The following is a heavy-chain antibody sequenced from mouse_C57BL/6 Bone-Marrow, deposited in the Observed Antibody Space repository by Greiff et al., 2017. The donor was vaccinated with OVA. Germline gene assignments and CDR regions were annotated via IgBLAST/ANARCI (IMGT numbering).Heavy chain of an antibody. Sequence: QVQLQQSGAELARPGASVKLSCKASGYTFTSYGISWVKQRTGQGLEWIGEIYPRSGNTYYNEKFKGKATLTADKSSSTAYMELRSLTSEDSAVYFCARDRRPWGFDDWGKGTTLTVSS. CDR3: ARDRRPWGFDD. J-gene: IGHJ2*01. V-gene: IGHV1-81*01. D-gene: IGHD2-12*01. CDR1: GYTFTSYG. CDR2: IYPRSGNT.